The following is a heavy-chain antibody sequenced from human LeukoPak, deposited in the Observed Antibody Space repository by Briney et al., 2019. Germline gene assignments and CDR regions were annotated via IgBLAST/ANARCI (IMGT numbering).Heavy chain of an antibody. CDR1: GFTFSTYE. V-gene: IGHV3-48*03. J-gene: IGHJ4*02. CDR3: ARDRDGDYVDY. D-gene: IGHD4-17*01. CDR2: ISSSGSTK. Sequence: GGSLGLSCAASGFTFSTYEMNWVRQAPGKGLEWVAYISSSGSTKYYADSVTGRFTISRDNAKNSLYLQMSSLRAEDTAVYYCARDRDGDYVDYWGQGTLVTVSS.